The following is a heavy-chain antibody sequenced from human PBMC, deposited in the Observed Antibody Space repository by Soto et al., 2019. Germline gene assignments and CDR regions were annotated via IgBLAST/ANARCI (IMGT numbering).Heavy chain of an antibody. J-gene: IGHJ4*02. CDR1: GASISSYY. V-gene: IGHV4-59*13. CDR2: VYYSGNS. CDR3: ARGTISGVVIPRGLYFDF. Sequence: QVQLQESGPGLVKPSETLSLICTVSGASISSYYWNWIRQSPEKGLEWSGYVYYSGNSNFNPSLRDRLTMSVDMSKNQVSLKLKSVSAADTALYYCARGTISGVVIPRGLYFDFWGQGALVTVSS. D-gene: IGHD3-3*01.